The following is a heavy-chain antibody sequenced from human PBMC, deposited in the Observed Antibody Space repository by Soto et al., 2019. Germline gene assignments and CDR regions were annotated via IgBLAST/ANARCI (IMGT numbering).Heavy chain of an antibody. J-gene: IGHJ4*02. CDR3: ARARGYYDY. CDR1: GGSFSGYY. CDR2: INHSGST. D-gene: IGHD3-22*01. V-gene: IGHV4-34*01. Sequence: SETLSLTCAVYGGSFSGYYWSWIRQPPGKGLEWIGEINHSGSTNYNPSLKSRVTISVDTSKNQFSLKLSSVTAADTAVYYCARARGYYDYWGQGTPVTVSS.